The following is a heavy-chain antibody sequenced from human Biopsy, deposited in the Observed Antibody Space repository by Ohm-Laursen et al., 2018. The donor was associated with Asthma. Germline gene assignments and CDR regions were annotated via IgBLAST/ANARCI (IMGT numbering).Heavy chain of an antibody. Sequence: GTLSLTCPVSGGSMSSSSYYWGWIRQPPGKGLEWMGSISYTGSAYHNLSLKSRVTISVDTSKNHFSLKLSSVTAADTAVYYCARHWDWGSFFDYWGQGTPVTVSS. CDR1: GGSMSSSSYY. CDR2: ISYTGSA. J-gene: IGHJ4*02. D-gene: IGHD7-27*01. V-gene: IGHV4-39*01. CDR3: ARHWDWGSFFDY.